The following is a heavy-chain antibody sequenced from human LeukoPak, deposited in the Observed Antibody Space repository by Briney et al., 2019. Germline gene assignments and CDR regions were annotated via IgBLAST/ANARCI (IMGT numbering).Heavy chain of an antibody. CDR3: ARRSSAPNYSSDI. J-gene: IGHJ3*02. CDR1: GFTFSSYA. Sequence: PGGSLRLSCAASGFTFSSYAMHWVRQAPGKGLEYVSAISSNGGSTYYANSVKGRFTISRDNSKNTLYLQMGSLRAEDMAVYYCARRSSAPNYSSDIWGQGTMVTVS. CDR2: ISSNGGST. V-gene: IGHV3-64*01. D-gene: IGHD2-15*01.